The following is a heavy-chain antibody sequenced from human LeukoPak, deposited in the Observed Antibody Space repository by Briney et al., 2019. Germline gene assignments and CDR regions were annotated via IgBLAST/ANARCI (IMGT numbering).Heavy chain of an antibody. Sequence: ASVKVSCKVSGYTLTELSMHWVRPAPGKGLEWMGGFDPEDGETIYAQKFQGRVTMTEDTSTDTAYMELSSLRSEDTAVYYCATGPRYDILTGYYAYYFDYWGQGTLVTVSS. CDR1: GYTLTELS. CDR3: ATGPRYDILTGYYAYYFDY. D-gene: IGHD3-9*01. J-gene: IGHJ4*02. CDR2: FDPEDGET. V-gene: IGHV1-24*01.